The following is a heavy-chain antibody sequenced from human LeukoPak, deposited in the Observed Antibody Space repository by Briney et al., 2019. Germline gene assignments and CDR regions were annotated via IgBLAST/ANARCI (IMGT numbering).Heavy chain of an antibody. J-gene: IGHJ4*02. D-gene: IGHD5-24*01. CDR2: ISTSGGTI. Sequence: KPGGSLRLSCAASGFTFSDYYMSWIRQAPGKGLDWVSYISTSGGTIYYADSVKGRFTISRDNAKNSLYLQMSSLRAEDTAVYYCARDWVGDGYNYYHYFDCWGQGALVTVSS. V-gene: IGHV3-11*01. CDR1: GFTFSDYY. CDR3: ARDWVGDGYNYYHYFDC.